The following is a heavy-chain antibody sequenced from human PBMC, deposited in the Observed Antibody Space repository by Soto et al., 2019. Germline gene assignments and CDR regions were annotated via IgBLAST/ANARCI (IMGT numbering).Heavy chain of an antibody. CDR1: GFAFSNFH. Sequence: EMQVLESGGGLVQPGGSLRLSCAASGFAFSNFHMNWVRQAPGKGPQWVATIGGAGNDIHYADSVEGRFTVSRDNSKNTLHLQMDGLRDDDPAIYYCAKRFSDAWEAGMDVWGQGTTVTVSS. V-gene: IGHV3-23*01. J-gene: IGHJ6*02. D-gene: IGHD1-26*01. CDR2: IGGAGNDI. CDR3: AKRFSDAWEAGMDV.